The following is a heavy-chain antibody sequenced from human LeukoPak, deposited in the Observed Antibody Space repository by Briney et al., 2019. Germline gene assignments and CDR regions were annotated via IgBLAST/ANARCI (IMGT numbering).Heavy chain of an antibody. CDR1: GGSINSSSYY. Sequence: SETLSLTCTVSGGSINSSSYYWGWIRQPPGKGLEWIGSIFYSGNTYDNPSLKSRVTISVDTSKNRFSLKLNSVTAADTAVYYCARHRSKWLQSSFDYWGQGTLVTVSS. CDR2: IFYSGNT. V-gene: IGHV4-39*01. D-gene: IGHD5-24*01. CDR3: ARHRSKWLQSSFDY. J-gene: IGHJ4*02.